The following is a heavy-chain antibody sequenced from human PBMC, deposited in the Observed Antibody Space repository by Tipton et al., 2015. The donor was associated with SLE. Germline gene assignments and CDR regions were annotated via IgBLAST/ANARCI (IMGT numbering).Heavy chain of an antibody. J-gene: IGHJ4*02. CDR1: GGSISSSTYY. Sequence: TLSLTCTVSGGSISSSTYYWGWIRQPPGKGLEWIGYIYYSGSTNYNPSLKSRVTISVDTSKNQFSLKLSSVTAADTAVYYCARDSGAAAAFDYWGQGTLVTVSS. CDR3: ARDSGAAAAFDY. V-gene: IGHV4-61*01. D-gene: IGHD6-13*01. CDR2: IYYSGST.